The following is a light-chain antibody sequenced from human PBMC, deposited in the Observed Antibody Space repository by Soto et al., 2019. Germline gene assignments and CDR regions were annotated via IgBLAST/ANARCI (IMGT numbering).Light chain of an antibody. CDR1: SSDVGSYNR. J-gene: IGLJ1*01. CDR2: EVS. V-gene: IGLV2-18*01. Sequence: QSALTQPPSVSGSPGQSVTISCTGTSSDVGSYNRVSWYQQPPGTAPKVMIYEVSNRPSGVPDRFSGSKSGNTASLTISGLQAEDEDDYYCSLYTSSSTYVFGTGTKVTV. CDR3: SLYTSSSTYV.